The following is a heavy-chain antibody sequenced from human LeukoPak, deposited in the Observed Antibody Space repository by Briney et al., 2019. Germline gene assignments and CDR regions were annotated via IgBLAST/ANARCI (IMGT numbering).Heavy chain of an antibody. CDR3: ARHVRLGYCSSTSCPADWFDP. CDR1: GYSFTSYW. D-gene: IGHD2-2*01. Sequence: ESLKISLKSSGYSFTSYWIGWVGQMPGKALEWMGIIYPGDSDTRYSPSFQGQVTISADKSISTAYPQWSSLKASDTAMYYCARHVRLGYCSSTSCPADWFDPWGQGTLVTVSS. J-gene: IGHJ5*02. CDR2: IYPGDSDT. V-gene: IGHV5-51*01.